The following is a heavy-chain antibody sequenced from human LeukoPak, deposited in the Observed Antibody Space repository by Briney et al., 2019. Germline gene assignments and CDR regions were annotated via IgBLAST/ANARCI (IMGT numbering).Heavy chain of an antibody. CDR1: GGSISSSSYY. J-gene: IGHJ4*02. CDR2: IYYSGST. V-gene: IGHV4-39*07. Sequence: SETLSLTCTVSGGSISSSSYYWGWIRQPPGKGLEWIGSIYYSGSTYYNPSLKSRVTISVDTSKNQFSLKLSSVTAADTAVYYCARRSPITMVRGVTYYFDYWGQGTLVTVSS. D-gene: IGHD3-10*01. CDR3: ARRSPITMVRGVTYYFDY.